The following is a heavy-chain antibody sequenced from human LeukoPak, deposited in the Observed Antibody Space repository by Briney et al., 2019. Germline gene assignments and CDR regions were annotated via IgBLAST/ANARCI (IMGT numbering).Heavy chain of an antibody. D-gene: IGHD3-10*01. Sequence: SETLSLTCTVSGGSISSTTAYWGWIRQPPGKGLEWIGSIYYSGNTYYNPSLKSRVTISVDTSKNQFSLKLSSVTAADTAVYYCATTPPYGSGSYFFYSFYVEYWGQGTLVTVSS. CDR1: GGSISSTTAY. CDR3: ATTPPYGSGSYFFYSFYVEY. J-gene: IGHJ4*02. CDR2: IYYSGNT. V-gene: IGHV4-39*01.